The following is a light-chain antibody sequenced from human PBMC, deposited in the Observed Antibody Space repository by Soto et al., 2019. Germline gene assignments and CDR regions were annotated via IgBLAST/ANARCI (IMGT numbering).Light chain of an antibody. CDR1: SSDVGGYNY. V-gene: IGLV2-8*01. J-gene: IGLJ3*02. Sequence: QLVLTQPPSASGSPGQSVTISCTGTSSDVGGYNYVSWYQQYPGRAPKLMIYEVTKLPSGVPDRFSGSKSGNTASLTVSGLQAEDEADYYCSSYAASNNFYFVFGGGTKVTVL. CDR3: SSYAASNNFYFV. CDR2: EVT.